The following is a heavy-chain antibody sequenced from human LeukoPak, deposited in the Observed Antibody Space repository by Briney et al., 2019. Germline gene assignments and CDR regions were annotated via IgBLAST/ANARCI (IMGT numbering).Heavy chain of an antibody. J-gene: IGHJ4*02. Sequence: GGSLRLSCAASGFTFSSYGMHWVRQAPGKGLEWVAFIRYDGSNKYYADSVKGRFTISRDNSKNTLYLQMNSLRAEDTAVYYCAKDQPYFDWLHFDYWGQGTLVTVSS. V-gene: IGHV3-30*02. D-gene: IGHD3-9*01. CDR2: IRYDGSNK. CDR1: GFTFSSYG. CDR3: AKDQPYFDWLHFDY.